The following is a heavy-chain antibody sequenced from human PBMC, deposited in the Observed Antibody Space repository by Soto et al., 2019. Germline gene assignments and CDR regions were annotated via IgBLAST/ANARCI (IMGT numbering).Heavy chain of an antibody. D-gene: IGHD2-2*01. V-gene: IGHV1-18*01. CDR3: ARESSSVTGRGWFGP. CDR1: GYTFRSYG. Sequence: QVQLVQSESEVKKPGASVKVSCRASGYTFRSYGIAWVRRAPGQGLEWVGWISPYNGNRDYAQNFLGRVTLTIDTSTTTAYMDLTGLRPDDTAVYYCARESSSVTGRGWFGPWGQGTLVTVSS. CDR2: ISPYNGNR. J-gene: IGHJ5*02.